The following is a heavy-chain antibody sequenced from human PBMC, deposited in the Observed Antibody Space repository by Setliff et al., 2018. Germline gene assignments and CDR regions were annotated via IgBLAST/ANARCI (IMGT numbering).Heavy chain of an antibody. Sequence: PGESLKISCKGSGYSFTSYWIGWVRQMPGKGLEWMGIIYPGDSDTRYSPSFQGQVTISADKSISTAYLQWRGLQTSDTAIYYCARSGVATPVTVYFDYWGQGTLVTVSS. D-gene: IGHD3-10*01. V-gene: IGHV5-51*01. CDR1: GYSFTSYW. J-gene: IGHJ4*02. CDR3: ARSGVATPVTVYFDY. CDR2: IYPGDSDT.